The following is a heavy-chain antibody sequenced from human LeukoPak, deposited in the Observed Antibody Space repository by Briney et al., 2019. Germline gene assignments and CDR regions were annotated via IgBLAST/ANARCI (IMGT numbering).Heavy chain of an antibody. CDR3: AKCSGWFVRGKDYYYYYMDV. V-gene: IGHV3-23*01. CDR2: VSTTGGST. J-gene: IGHJ6*03. Sequence: GGSLRLSCAASGFTFSDHYMDWVRQAPGKGLEWVSTVSTTGGSTYYADSVKGRFTISRDNSKDTLYLQMNSLRAEDTAVYYCAKCSGWFVRGKDYYYYYMDVWGKGTTVTVSS. D-gene: IGHD6-19*01. CDR1: GFTFSDHY.